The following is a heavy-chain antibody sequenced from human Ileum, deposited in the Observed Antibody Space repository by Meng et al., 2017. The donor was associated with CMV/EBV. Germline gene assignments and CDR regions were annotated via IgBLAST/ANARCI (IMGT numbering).Heavy chain of an antibody. V-gene: IGHV4-34*01. CDR2: INHSGRT. Sequence: YDGSFSDYFWACIRQPPGKGLEWIGEINHSGRTNYNPSLTSRVTISVDTSKNQFSLKLSSVTAADTAVYYCARGQRITLVRGGRFDPWGQGTLVTVSS. D-gene: IGHD3-10*01. CDR3: ARGQRITLVRGGRFDP. J-gene: IGHJ5*02. CDR1: DGSFSDYF.